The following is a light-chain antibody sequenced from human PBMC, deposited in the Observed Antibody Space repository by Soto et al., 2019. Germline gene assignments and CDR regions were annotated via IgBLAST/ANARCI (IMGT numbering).Light chain of an antibody. J-gene: IGLJ1*01. Sequence: QSVLTQPASVSGSPGQSITISCTGTSSDVGNYDYVSWYQQYPGKAPKLMIYAVSRRPSGVSNRFSGSKSGNTASLTISGLQAEGEADYYCTSYTPSSTYVFGTGTKLTVL. CDR1: SSDVGNYDY. V-gene: IGLV2-14*03. CDR2: AVS. CDR3: TSYTPSSTYV.